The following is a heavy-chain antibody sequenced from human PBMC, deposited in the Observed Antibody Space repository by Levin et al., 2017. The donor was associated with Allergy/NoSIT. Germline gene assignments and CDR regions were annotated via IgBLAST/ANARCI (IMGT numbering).Heavy chain of an antibody. CDR1: DGSFSGYY. V-gene: IGHV4-34*01. Sequence: SQTLSLTCAVYDGSFSGYYWSWIRQPPGKGLEWIGEINHSGSTNYNPSLKSRVTISVDTSKNQFSLKLSSVTAADTAVYYCARDRNKANVIAARPSWFDPWAREPWSPSPQ. D-gene: IGHD6-6*01. J-gene: IGHJ5*02. CDR3: ARDRNKANVIAARPSWFDP. CDR2: INHSGST.